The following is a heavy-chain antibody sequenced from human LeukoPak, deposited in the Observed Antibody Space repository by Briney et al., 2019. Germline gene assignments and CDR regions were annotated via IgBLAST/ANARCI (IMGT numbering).Heavy chain of an antibody. Sequence: ASGPTLVKPTQTLTLTCTFSGFSLTTSGVGVGWIRQPPGKALEWLALINWDDQKVYSPSLQGRLSITKDTSKNQVVLTMTNVDPVDTATYYCAHRRDSSGYQYRYWFAPWGQGTLVTVSS. V-gene: IGHV2-5*02. D-gene: IGHD3-22*01. CDR1: GFSLTTSGVG. CDR3: AHRRDSSGYQYRYWFAP. CDR2: INWDDQK. J-gene: IGHJ5*02.